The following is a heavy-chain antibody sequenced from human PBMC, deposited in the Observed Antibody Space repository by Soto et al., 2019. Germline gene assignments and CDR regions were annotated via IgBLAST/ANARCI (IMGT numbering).Heavy chain of an antibody. D-gene: IGHD2-2*02. CDR1: GGSVSSGSYY. CDR2: IYYSGST. J-gene: IGHJ5*02. Sequence: SETLSLTCTVSGGSVSSGSYYWSWIRQPPGKGLEWIGYIYYSGSTNYNPSLKSRVTISVDTSKNQFSLKLSSVTAAATAVYYCARENIVVVPAAIIRWFDPWGKGILVAVYS. CDR3: ARENIVVVPAAIIRWFDP. V-gene: IGHV4-61*01.